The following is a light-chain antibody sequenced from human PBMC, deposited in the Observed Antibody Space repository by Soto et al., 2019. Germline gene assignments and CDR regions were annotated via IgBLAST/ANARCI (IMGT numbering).Light chain of an antibody. J-gene: IGKJ4*01. CDR2: AAS. CDR3: QQYAESPLT. Sequence: EIVLTQSPGTLSLSPGERATLSCRASQSVGRNYLAWYQQKPGQAPRLLIHAASSRATGLPDTFSGSGSETDFTLTISRLEPEDFAVYYCQQYAESPLTFGGGTKVEIK. CDR1: QSVGRNY. V-gene: IGKV3-20*01.